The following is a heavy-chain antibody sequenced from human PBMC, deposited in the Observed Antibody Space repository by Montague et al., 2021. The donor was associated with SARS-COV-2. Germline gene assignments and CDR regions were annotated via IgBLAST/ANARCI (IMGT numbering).Heavy chain of an antibody. Sequence: SETLSLTCAVYGGSFSVYYWSWIRRPPGEGLEWIGEINHSGSTNYNPSLKSRVTISSDTSKNQFSLKLNSVTAADTAVYFCVVVVPAMRPRSDYWGQGTLVTVSS. CDR2: INHSGST. CDR3: VVVVPAMRPRSDY. V-gene: IGHV4-34*01. D-gene: IGHD2-21*02. CDR1: GGSFSVYY. J-gene: IGHJ4*02.